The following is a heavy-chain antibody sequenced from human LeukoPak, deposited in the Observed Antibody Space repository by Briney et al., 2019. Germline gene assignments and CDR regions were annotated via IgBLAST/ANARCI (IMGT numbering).Heavy chain of an antibody. CDR1: GFIFSKDW. V-gene: IGHV3-15*01. Sequence: GGSLRLSCAASGFIFSKDWMSGVRQAPGKGLEGVGRIKSKTDGGTADYAAPVKGRFTISRDDSKNTLYLQMNSLKDEDTALYYCASYNAFDAFKIWGQGTMVTVSS. CDR3: ASYNAFDAFKI. J-gene: IGHJ3*02. D-gene: IGHD3-10*01. CDR2: IKSKTDGGTA.